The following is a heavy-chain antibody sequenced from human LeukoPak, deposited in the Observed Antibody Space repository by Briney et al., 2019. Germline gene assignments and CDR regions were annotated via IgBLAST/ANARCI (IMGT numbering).Heavy chain of an antibody. CDR2: INPSGGST. CDR1: GYTFTSYY. J-gene: IGHJ3*02. D-gene: IGHD3-3*02. V-gene: IGHV1-46*01. CDR3: ARGHFWSGYYFHDTFDI. Sequence: ASVKVSCKASGYTFTSYYIHWVRQAPGQGLEWMGIINPSGGSTSYAQKFQGRVTMTRDMSTSTVYMELSSLRSEDTAVYYCARGHFWSGYYFHDTFDIWGQGTLVTVSS.